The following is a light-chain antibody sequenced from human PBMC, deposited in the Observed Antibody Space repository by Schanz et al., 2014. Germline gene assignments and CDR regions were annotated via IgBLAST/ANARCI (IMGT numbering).Light chain of an antibody. CDR2: DVS. Sequence: QSALAQPRSVSGSPGQSVSISCTGSSTDVGAYNRVSWYQQHPGKAPKLIIYDVSWGPSGVPGRYFGSKSGNTATLTISGLQTEDEADYYCSSYAGSNIYWVFGGGTKLTVL. J-gene: IGLJ3*02. CDR1: STDVGAYNR. V-gene: IGLV2-11*01. CDR3: SSYAGSNIYWV.